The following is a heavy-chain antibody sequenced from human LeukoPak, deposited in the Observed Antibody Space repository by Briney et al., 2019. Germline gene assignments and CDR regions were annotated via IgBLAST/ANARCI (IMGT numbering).Heavy chain of an antibody. CDR1: GFTFSSYE. CDR2: ISSSGSTI. V-gene: IGHV3-48*03. Sequence: GGSLRLSCAASGFTFSSYEMNWVRQAPGKGLEWVSYISSSGSTIYYADSVKGRFTISRDNSKNTLYLQMNSLRAEDTAVYYCAKRTSGSSWYSSDYWGQGTLVTVSS. CDR3: AKRTSGSSWYSSDY. J-gene: IGHJ4*02. D-gene: IGHD6-13*01.